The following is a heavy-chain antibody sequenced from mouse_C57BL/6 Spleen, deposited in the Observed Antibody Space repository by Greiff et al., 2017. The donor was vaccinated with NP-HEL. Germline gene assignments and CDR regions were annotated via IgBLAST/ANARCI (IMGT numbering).Heavy chain of an antibody. CDR3: ARANDYYGSSYFDY. CDR1: GFTFSDYG. V-gene: IGHV5-17*01. D-gene: IGHD1-1*01. J-gene: IGHJ2*01. Sequence: DVKLVESGGGLVKPGGSLKLSCAASGFTFSDYGMHWVRQAPEKGLEWVAYISSGSSTIYYADTVKGRFTISRDNAKNTLFLQMTSLRSEDTAMYYCARANDYYGSSYFDYWGQGTTLTVSS. CDR2: ISSGSSTI.